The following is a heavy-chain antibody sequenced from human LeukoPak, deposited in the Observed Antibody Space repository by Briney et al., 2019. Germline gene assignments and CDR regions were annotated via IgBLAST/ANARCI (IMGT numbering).Heavy chain of an antibody. CDR2: ISSSSSYI. J-gene: IGHJ4*02. Sequence: GGSLRLSCAASGFTFSSYSMNWVRQAPGKGLEWVSSISSSSSYIYYADSVKGRFTISRDNAKNSLYLQMNSLRAEDTAVYYCAKEPDRGYDFRGVIDYWGQGALVTVSS. CDR1: GFTFSSYS. CDR3: AKEPDRGYDFRGVIDY. V-gene: IGHV3-21*01. D-gene: IGHD5-12*01.